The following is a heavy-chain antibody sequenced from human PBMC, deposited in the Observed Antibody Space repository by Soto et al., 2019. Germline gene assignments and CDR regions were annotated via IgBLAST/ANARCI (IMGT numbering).Heavy chain of an antibody. CDR1: GYSFTSYW. D-gene: IGHD4-4*01. CDR3: ARDPNYSNYYYYGMDV. Sequence: GESLKISCKGSGYSFTSYWISWARQMPGKGLEWMGRIDPSDSYTNYSPSFQGHVTISADKSISTAYLQWSSLKASDTAMYYCARDPNYSNYYYYGMDVWGQGTTVTVSS. J-gene: IGHJ6*02. CDR2: IDPSDSYT. V-gene: IGHV5-10-1*01.